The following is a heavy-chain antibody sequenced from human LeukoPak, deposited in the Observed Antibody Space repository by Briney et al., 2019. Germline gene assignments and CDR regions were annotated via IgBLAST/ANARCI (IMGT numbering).Heavy chain of an antibody. D-gene: IGHD3-10*01. CDR2: ISYDGSNK. V-gene: IGHV3-30*18. J-gene: IGHJ5*02. CDR1: GFTFSSYG. CDR3: AKSLSGSPSNWFDP. Sequence: GRSLRLSCAASGFTFSSYGMHWVRQAPGKGLEWVAVISYDGSNKYYADSVKGRFTISRDNSKNTLYLQMNSLRAEDTAVYYCAKSLSGSPSNWFDPWGQGTLVTVSS.